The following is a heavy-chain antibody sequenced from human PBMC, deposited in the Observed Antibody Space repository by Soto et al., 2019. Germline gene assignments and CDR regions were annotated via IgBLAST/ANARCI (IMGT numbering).Heavy chain of an antibody. CDR2: IYSGGST. CDR1: GFTVSRNY. CDR3: ARGKWAGAATPIEY. V-gene: IGHV3-53*01. D-gene: IGHD1-26*01. J-gene: IGHJ4*02. Sequence: EVQLVESGGGLIQPGGSLRLSCAASGFTVSRNYMSWVRQAPGKGLEWVSVIYSGGSTYYADSVKGRFTISRDNSKNTLSLQMNSLRAEDTAVYYCARGKWAGAATPIEYWGQGTLVTVSS.